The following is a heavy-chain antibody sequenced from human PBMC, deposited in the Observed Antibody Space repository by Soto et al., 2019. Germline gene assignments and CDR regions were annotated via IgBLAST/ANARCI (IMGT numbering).Heavy chain of an antibody. V-gene: IGHV3-30-3*01. D-gene: IGHD3-3*01. CDR1: GFTFTTYA. J-gene: IGHJ4*02. Sequence: QVQLVESGGGVVQPGRSLRLSCVASGFTFTTYAMQWVRQAPGKGLEWVAVMSSDGSNTYYADSVKGRFTISRDNSKNTMYLQMSSLRAEDTAVYFFARDLWSAGFVERFDYWGQGTLVTVSS. CDR3: ARDLWSAGFVERFDY. CDR2: MSSDGSNT.